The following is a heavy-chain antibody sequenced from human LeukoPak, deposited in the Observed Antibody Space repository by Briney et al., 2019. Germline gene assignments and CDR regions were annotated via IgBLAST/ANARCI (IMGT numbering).Heavy chain of an antibody. Sequence: PGGSLRLSCAGSGFSISNYGMNWVRQAPGKGLEWLSYIRSDSSTKYYAGSVKGRFTISRDNSKNSLYLQMSSLRAEDTAVYYCAKGVRSGTYYNCFDPWGQGALVTLSS. V-gene: IGHV3-48*04. J-gene: IGHJ5*02. CDR2: IRSDSSTK. D-gene: IGHD1-26*01. CDR3: AKGVRSGTYYNCFDP. CDR1: GFSISNYG.